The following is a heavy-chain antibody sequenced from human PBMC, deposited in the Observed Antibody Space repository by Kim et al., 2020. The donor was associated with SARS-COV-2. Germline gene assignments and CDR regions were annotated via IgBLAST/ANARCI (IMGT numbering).Heavy chain of an antibody. CDR2: IHPADSDS. V-gene: IGHV5-51*01. D-gene: IGHD1-26*01. CDR1: GYTFTDYW. Sequence: GESLKISCKGSGYTFTDYWIGWVRQMPGKGLELMGIIHPADSDSRYSPSFQGRVTMSVDESIATAHLHWSSLRASDTAMYYCARQPNSGSHFDFWGQGTLVTVSS. CDR3: ARQPNSGSHFDF. J-gene: IGHJ4*02.